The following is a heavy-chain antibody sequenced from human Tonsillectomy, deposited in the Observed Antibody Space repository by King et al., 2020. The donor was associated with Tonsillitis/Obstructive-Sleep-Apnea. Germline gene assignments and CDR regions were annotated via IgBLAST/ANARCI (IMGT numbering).Heavy chain of an antibody. V-gene: IGHV4-39*01. J-gene: IGHJ4*02. D-gene: IGHD2-21*01. CDR3: ARGDVVVIATAPFDY. CDR1: GGSISSSSYY. Sequence: QLQESGPGLVKPSETLSLTCTVSGGSISSSSYYWGWIRQPPGKGLEWIGRIYYSGSTYYNPSLKSRVTISVDTSKNQFSLKLGSVTAADTAVYYCARGDVVVIATAPFDYWGQGTLVTVSS. CDR2: IYYSGST.